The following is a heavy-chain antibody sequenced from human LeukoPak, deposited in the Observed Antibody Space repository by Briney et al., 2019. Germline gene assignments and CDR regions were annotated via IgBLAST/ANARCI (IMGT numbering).Heavy chain of an antibody. CDR2: IYHSGST. J-gene: IGHJ4*02. CDR1: GGSISSGGYY. Sequence: SQTLSLTCTVSGGSISSGGYYWSWIPQPPGKGLQWIGYIYHSGSTYYIPSLKSRVTISVDRSKNQFSLKLSSVTAADTAVYYCARSSSRFLEWSPLDYWGQGTLVTVSS. CDR3: ARSSSRFLEWSPLDY. V-gene: IGHV4-30-2*01. D-gene: IGHD3-3*01.